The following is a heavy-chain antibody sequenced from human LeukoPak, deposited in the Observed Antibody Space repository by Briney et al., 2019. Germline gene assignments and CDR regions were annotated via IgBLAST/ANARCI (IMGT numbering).Heavy chain of an antibody. CDR3: ARGPAPRNIVVVPAANFDY. Sequence: PGASVTVSCKTSGYTFATYFMHWVRQAPGQGLEWMGYIKPNSGVTNYAQKFRGRVTMTRDTSISTAYMELSRLRSDDTAVYYCARGPAPRNIVVVPAANFDYWGQGTLVTVSS. CDR1: GYTFATYF. CDR2: IKPNSGVT. V-gene: IGHV1-2*02. J-gene: IGHJ4*02. D-gene: IGHD2-2*01.